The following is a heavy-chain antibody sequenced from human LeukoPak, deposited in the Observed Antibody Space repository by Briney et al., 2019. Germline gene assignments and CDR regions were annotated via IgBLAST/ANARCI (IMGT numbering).Heavy chain of an antibody. J-gene: IGHJ5*02. Sequence: GGSLRLSCAASGFTVSNYMTWVRQAPGKGLEWVSVIYSGGSTYYADSVKGRFTISRDTSKNTLYLQMNSLRAEDTAVYYCTRDLSSVGLRNWFDPWGQGTLVTVSS. CDR3: TRDLSSVGLRNWFDP. CDR2: IYSGGST. CDR1: GFTVSNY. V-gene: IGHV3-66*01. D-gene: IGHD1-26*01.